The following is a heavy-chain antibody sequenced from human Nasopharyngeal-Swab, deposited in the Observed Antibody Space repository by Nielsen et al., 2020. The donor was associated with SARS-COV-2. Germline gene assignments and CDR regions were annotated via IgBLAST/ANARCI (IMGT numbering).Heavy chain of an antibody. CDR2: ISYDGSNK. D-gene: IGHD5/OR15-5a*01. CDR1: GFTFSSYG. Sequence: GESLKISCAASGFTFSSYGMHWVRQAPGKGLEWMAVISYDGSNKYYADSVKGRFTISRDNSKNTLYLQMNSLRAEDTAVYYCALAVYDYIDYWGQGTLVTVSS. V-gene: IGHV3-30*03. J-gene: IGHJ4*02. CDR3: ALAVYDYIDY.